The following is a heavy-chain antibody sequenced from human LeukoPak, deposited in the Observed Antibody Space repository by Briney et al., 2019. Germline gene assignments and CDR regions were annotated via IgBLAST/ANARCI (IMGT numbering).Heavy chain of an antibody. CDR1: GYTFTSYD. Sequence: ASVKVSCKASGYTFTSYDINWVRQATGQGLEWMGWMNPNSGNTGYAQKFQGRVTMTRNTSISTAYMELSSLRSEDTAVYYCARGLRLSRYSSSAAFDIWGQGTMVTVSS. J-gene: IGHJ3*02. V-gene: IGHV1-8*01. D-gene: IGHD6-6*01. CDR2: MNPNSGNT. CDR3: ARGLRLSRYSSSAAFDI.